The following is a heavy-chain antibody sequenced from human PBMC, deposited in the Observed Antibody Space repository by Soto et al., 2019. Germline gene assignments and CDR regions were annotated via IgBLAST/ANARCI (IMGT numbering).Heavy chain of an antibody. D-gene: IGHD3-10*01. J-gene: IGHJ5*02. CDR1: GFTFSSYG. V-gene: IGHV3-30*03. CDR2: ISYDGSNK. CDR3: GTHDGGFGGPEGFDP. Sequence: QVQLVESGGGVVQPGRSLRLSCTASGFTFSSYGMHWVRQAPGKGLEWVAVISYDGSNKYYADSVKGRFTISRDNSKNTLYIQMNSLGAEDTAVYCCGTHDGGFGGPEGFDPWGQGTLVTVSS.